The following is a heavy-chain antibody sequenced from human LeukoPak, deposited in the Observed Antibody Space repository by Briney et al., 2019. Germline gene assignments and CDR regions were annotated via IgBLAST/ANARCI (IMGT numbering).Heavy chain of an antibody. J-gene: IGHJ4*02. CDR1: GFTFSSYS. Sequence: GGSLRLSCAASGFTFSSYSMNWVRQAPGKGLEWVSSISSSSSYIYYADSVKGRFTISRDNAKNSLYLQMNSLRAEDTAVYYCARDRSTSAIAYWGQGTLVTVSS. CDR3: ARDRSTSAIAY. D-gene: IGHD6-13*01. V-gene: IGHV3-21*01. CDR2: ISSSSSYI.